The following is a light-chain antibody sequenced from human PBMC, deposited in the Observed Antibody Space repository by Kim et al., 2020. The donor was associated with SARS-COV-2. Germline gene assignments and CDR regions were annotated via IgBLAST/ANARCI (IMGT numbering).Light chain of an antibody. CDR2: GAS. CDR1: QSGESGY. CDR3: QHYDSSGYT. J-gene: IGKJ2*01. V-gene: IGKV3-20*01. Sequence: FLTQSPGTLSLSPGERATLSCRASQSGESGYLAWFQQKPGQAPRLLIRGASNRATGIPDRFSGSGSETDFTLTISRLEPEDFAVYYCQHYDSSGYTFGQGTKLEI.